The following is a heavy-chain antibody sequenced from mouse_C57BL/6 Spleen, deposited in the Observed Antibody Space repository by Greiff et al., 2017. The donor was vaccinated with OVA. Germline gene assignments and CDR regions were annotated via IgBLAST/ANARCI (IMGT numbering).Heavy chain of an antibody. J-gene: IGHJ4*01. CDR3: ARGYYGNYYAMDY. CDR1: GFTFSSYA. CDR2: ISDGGSYT. V-gene: IGHV5-4*01. Sequence: EVQLMASGGGLVKPGGSLKLSCAASGFTFSSYAMSWVRQTPEKRLEWVATISDGGSYTYYPDNVKGRFTISRDNAKNNLYLQMSHLKSEDTAMYYCARGYYGNYYAMDYWGQGTSVTVSS. D-gene: IGHD2-1*01.